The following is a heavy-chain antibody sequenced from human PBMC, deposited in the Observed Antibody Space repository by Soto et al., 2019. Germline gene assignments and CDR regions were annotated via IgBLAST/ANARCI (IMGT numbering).Heavy chain of an antibody. CDR1: GGSISSDNYY. CDR2: IYYSGNT. Sequence: QVQLQESGPGLVKPSQTLSLTCTVSGGSISSDNYYWSWIRQPPGKGLEWIGYIYYSGNTYYNPSLKSRVTISLETAKNQFSLKLSSVTAADTAVYYCARGEVSYDSSGYSTHWGQGTLVTVSS. J-gene: IGHJ4*02. CDR3: ARGEVSYDSSGYSTH. D-gene: IGHD3-22*01. V-gene: IGHV4-30-4*01.